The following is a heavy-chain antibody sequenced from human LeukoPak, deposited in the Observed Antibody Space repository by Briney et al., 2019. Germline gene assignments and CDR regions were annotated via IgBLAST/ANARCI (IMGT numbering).Heavy chain of an antibody. CDR3: AKESHSSWSNFDY. D-gene: IGHD6-13*01. V-gene: IGHV3-30*18. Sequence: GGSLRLSCAASGFTFSSYGMHWVRQAPGKGLEWVAVISYDGSNKYYADSVKGRFTIFRDNSKNTLYLQMNSLRAEDTAVYYCAKESHSSWSNFDYWGQGTLVTVSS. CDR1: GFTFSSYG. J-gene: IGHJ4*02. CDR2: ISYDGSNK.